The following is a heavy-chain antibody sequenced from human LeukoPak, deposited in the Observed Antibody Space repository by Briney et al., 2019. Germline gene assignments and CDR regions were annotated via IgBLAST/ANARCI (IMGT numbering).Heavy chain of an antibody. J-gene: IGHJ6*03. CDR2: ISSSSSYI. D-gene: IGHD5-24*01. CDR3: ARGAPRDGYNTYYYYYMDV. Sequence: GGSLRLFCAASGFTFSSYSMNWVRQAPGKGLEWVSYISSSSSYIYYADSVKGRFTISRDNAKNSLYLQMNSLRAEDTAVYYCARGAPRDGYNTYYYYYMDVWGKGTTVTVSS. V-gene: IGHV3-21*01. CDR1: GFTFSSYS.